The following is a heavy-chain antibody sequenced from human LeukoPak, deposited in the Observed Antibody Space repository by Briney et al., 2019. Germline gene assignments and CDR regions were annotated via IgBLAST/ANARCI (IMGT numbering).Heavy chain of an antibody. Sequence: GGSLRLSCVASGFTFRSYVLSWAREAPGKGLEWFSALSGSGESTYYADAVKGRFTISRDNSKNTVHLQMNGLRAEDTAVYHCAKVTYDYVWGSYENWGQGTLVTVSS. J-gene: IGHJ4*02. CDR2: LSGSGEST. V-gene: IGHV3-23*01. CDR3: AKVTYDYVWGSYEN. D-gene: IGHD3-16*01. CDR1: GFTFRSYV.